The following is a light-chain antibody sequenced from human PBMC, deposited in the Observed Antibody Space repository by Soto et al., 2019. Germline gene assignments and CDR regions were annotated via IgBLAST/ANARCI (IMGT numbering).Light chain of an antibody. CDR3: MMYMGGGIWV. J-gene: IGLJ3*02. CDR1: SGSVSSSYY. V-gene: IGLV8-61*01. Sequence: QTVVTQEPSFSVSPGGTVTLTCGLSSGSVSSSYYPSWYQQTPGQAPRTLIYNTNTRSSAVPDRFSGSILGNKAALTITGAQADDESDYYCMMYMGGGIWVFGGGTKLTVL. CDR2: NTN.